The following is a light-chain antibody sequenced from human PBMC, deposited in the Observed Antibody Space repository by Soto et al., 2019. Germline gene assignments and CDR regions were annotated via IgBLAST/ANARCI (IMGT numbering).Light chain of an antibody. Sequence: LTQPASVSGSPGQSITISCIGTSSDIGPYNYVSWYQQHPDKAPKLILYEVTNRPSGASDRFSGSKSGNAAFLTISGLQAEDEADYYCSSYSSSATPYVFGTGTKVTVL. V-gene: IGLV2-14*01. J-gene: IGLJ1*01. CDR3: SSYSSSATPYV. CDR2: EVT. CDR1: SSDIGPYNY.